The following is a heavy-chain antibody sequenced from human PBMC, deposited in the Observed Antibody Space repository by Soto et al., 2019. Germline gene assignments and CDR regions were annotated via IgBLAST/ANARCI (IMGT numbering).Heavy chain of an antibody. D-gene: IGHD3-9*01. CDR1: GYSFTIYW. Sequence: PGESLKISCNGSGYSFTIYWIGWVRQMPGKGLEWMGIIYPGDSDTRYSPSFQGQVTISADKSISTAYLQWSSLKASDTAMYYCARLLTDILTGYYMGDYYYYGMDVWGQGTTVTI. J-gene: IGHJ6*02. CDR3: ARLLTDILTGYYMGDYYYYGMDV. V-gene: IGHV5-51*01. CDR2: IYPGDSDT.